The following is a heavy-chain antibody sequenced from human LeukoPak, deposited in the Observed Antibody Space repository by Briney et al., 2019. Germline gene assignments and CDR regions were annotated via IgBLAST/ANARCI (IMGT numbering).Heavy chain of an antibody. CDR2: IRSKPYGGTT. V-gene: IGHV3-49*04. Sequence: GGSLRLSCTTYGFTFGDYVMSWVRQAQGKGLEWEGFIRSKPYGGTTAYAASVKGRFTISRDDSKSIAYLQMNSLKTEDTAVYYCTSGSASGTGSGYWGQGTLVTVSS. J-gene: IGHJ4*02. D-gene: IGHD6-13*01. CDR1: GFTFGDYV. CDR3: TSGSASGTGSGY.